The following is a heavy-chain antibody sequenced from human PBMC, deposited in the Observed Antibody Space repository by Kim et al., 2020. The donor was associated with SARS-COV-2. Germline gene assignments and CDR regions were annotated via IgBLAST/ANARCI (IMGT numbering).Heavy chain of an antibody. D-gene: IGHD3-3*02. CDR3: ARHFPLNPIFFAH. CDR2: IYFSGGT. CDR1: GNSISDYH. V-gene: IGHV4-59*12. J-gene: IGHJ4*01. Sequence: SETLSLTCTVSGNSISDYHWTWIRQPPGKRLEYIGSIYFSGGTDYNPSLKSRVTISVDTAKNQFSLNLSSVTAADTAVYYCARHFPLNPIFFAHWGHGT.